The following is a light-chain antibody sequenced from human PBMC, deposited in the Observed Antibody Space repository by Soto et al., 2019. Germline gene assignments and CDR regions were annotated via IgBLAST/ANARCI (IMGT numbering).Light chain of an antibody. Sequence: QSVLTQPPSASGTPGQRVAISCSGSRSNIESNTVNWYQQLPGAAPKLLIFSNIQRPSGVPDRFSGSKSGTSASLAISGLQAEDEADYFCASWDASLNGWMFGGGTKLTVL. CDR1: RSNIESNT. V-gene: IGLV1-44*01. CDR3: ASWDASLNGWM. J-gene: IGLJ3*02. CDR2: SNI.